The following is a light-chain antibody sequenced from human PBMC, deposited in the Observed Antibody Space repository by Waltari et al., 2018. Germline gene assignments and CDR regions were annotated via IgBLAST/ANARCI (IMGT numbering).Light chain of an antibody. CDR1: QSVSSY. CDR2: DAS. J-gene: IGKJ3*01. V-gene: IGKV3-11*01. Sequence: EIVLTQSPATLSLSPGERATLSCRASQSVSSYLAWYQQKPGQAPRLLIYDASNRATGIPARFSGSESGTDFTLTISSLDPEDFAVYYCQQRSNWPLTFGPGTKVDIK. CDR3: QQRSNWPLT.